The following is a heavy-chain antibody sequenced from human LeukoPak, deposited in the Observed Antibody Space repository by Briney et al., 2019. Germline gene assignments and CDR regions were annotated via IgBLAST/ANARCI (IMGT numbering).Heavy chain of an antibody. CDR3: ARRSMTTALSHFDY. CDR2: INVYNGNT. D-gene: IGHD4-17*01. CDR1: GYTFSSYG. J-gene: IGHJ4*02. V-gene: IGHV1-18*01. Sequence: ASVKVSCKASGYTFSSYGISWVRQAPGQGLEWMGWINVYNGNTNYAQKVQDRVTMTTDTSTSTAFMVLRSLRSDDTAVYYCARRSMTTALSHFDYWGQGTLVTVSS.